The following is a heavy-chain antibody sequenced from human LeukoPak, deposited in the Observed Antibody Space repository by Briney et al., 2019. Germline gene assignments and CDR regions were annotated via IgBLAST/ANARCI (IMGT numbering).Heavy chain of an antibody. V-gene: IGHV4-39*01. CDR1: GGSISSSSYY. Sequence: SETLPLTCTVSGGSISSSSYYWGWIRQPPGKGLEWIGSIYYSGSTYYNPSLKSRVTISVDTSKNQFSLKLSSVTAADTAVYYCARHDSSSSKTSYYYYMDVWGKGTTVTVSS. CDR3: ARHDSSSSKTSYYYYMDV. CDR2: IYYSGST. D-gene: IGHD6-6*01. J-gene: IGHJ6*03.